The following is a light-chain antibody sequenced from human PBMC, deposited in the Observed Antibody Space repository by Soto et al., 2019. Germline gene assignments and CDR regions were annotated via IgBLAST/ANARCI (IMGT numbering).Light chain of an antibody. CDR3: QQYNNWPRRT. CDR1: QSISNW. CDR2: KAS. J-gene: IGKJ1*01. V-gene: IGKV1-5*03. Sequence: DIQMTQSPSTLSASVGDRVTITCRASQSISNWLAWHQQKPGKAPNLLIYKASTLESGVPSRFSGSGSGTEFTLTISSLQSEDFAVYYCQQYNNWPRRTFGQGTKVDIK.